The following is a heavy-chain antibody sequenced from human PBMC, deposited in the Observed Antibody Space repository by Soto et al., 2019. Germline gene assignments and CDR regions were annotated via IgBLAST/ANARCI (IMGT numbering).Heavy chain of an antibody. Sequence: PGKGLEWIWYIYYSGSTNYTPSLKSRVTISVDTSKNQFSLKLSSVTAADTAVYYCARGSRGNHAGVDYWGQGTLVTVSS. CDR3: ARGSRGNHAGVDY. J-gene: IGHJ4*02. CDR2: IYYSGST. V-gene: IGHV4-59*12. D-gene: IGHD3-10*01.